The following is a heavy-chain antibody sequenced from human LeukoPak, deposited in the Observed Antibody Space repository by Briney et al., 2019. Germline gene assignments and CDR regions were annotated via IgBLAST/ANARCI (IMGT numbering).Heavy chain of an antibody. J-gene: IGHJ4*02. Sequence: PGGSLRLSCAASGFTVSSNYMSWVRQAPGKGLEWVPVIYSGGSTYYADSVKGRFTISRDNSKNTLYLQMNSLRAEDTAVYYCARVRPSREYYFDYWGQGTLVTVSS. CDR3: ARVRPSREYYFDY. CDR1: GFTVSSNY. CDR2: IYSGGST. V-gene: IGHV3-53*01. D-gene: IGHD3-10*01.